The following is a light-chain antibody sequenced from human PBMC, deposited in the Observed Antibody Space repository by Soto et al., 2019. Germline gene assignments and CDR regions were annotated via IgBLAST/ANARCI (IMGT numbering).Light chain of an antibody. V-gene: IGKV1-9*01. CDR1: QAITNN. CDR3: QQVKSYPRT. Sequence: DIPLTQSPSSLSASVGDRVTITCLASQAITNNLACYQQKPGNPPRLLIYEESTLHSGVPSRFSGRKVGTQFILTIDSLQPEDFATYYCQQVKSYPRTFGGGTKVEIK. J-gene: IGKJ4*01. CDR2: EES.